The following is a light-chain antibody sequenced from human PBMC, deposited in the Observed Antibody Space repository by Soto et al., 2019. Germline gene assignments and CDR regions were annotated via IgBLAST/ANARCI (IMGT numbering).Light chain of an antibody. Sequence: QSALTQPASVSGSPGQSITISCTGTSSDIATSDYVSWFQHHPGEAPKIILYDVNNRPSGVSDRFSGSKSGNTASLTISGLQAEDEADYYCSSFTSSEALLFGGGTKVTVL. CDR2: DVN. CDR1: SSDIATSDY. CDR3: SSFTSSEALL. J-gene: IGLJ2*01. V-gene: IGLV2-14*03.